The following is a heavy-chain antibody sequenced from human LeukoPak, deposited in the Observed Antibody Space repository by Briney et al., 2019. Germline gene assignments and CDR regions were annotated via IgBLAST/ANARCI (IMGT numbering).Heavy chain of an antibody. CDR2: ISAYNGNT. D-gene: IGHD1-26*01. CDR3: ARLGVFEYSGYLFDY. J-gene: IGHJ4*02. CDR1: GYTFTGYY. V-gene: IGHV1-18*04. Sequence: GASVKVSCKASGYTFTGYYMHWVRQAPGQGLEWMGWISAYNGNTNYAQKLQGRVTMTTDTSTSTAYMELRSLRSDDTAVYYCARLGVFEYSGYLFDYWGQGTLVTVSS.